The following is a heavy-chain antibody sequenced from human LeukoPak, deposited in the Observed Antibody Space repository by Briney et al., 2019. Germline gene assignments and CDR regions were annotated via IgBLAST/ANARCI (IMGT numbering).Heavy chain of an antibody. CDR3: ARGLPYSSSWYPH. CDR1: GGSFSGYY. Sequence: SETLSLTCAVYGGSFSGYYWSWIRQPPGKGPEWIGEINHSGSTNYNPSLKSRVTIPVDTSKNQFSLKLSSVTAADTAVYYCARGLPYSSSWYPHWGQGTLVTVSS. V-gene: IGHV4-34*01. CDR2: INHSGST. D-gene: IGHD6-13*01. J-gene: IGHJ4*02.